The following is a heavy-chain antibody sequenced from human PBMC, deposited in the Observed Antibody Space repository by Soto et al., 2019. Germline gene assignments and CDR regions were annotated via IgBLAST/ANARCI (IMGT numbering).Heavy chain of an antibody. CDR3: AKDGTVTSAFDY. J-gene: IGHJ4*02. D-gene: IGHD4-17*01. V-gene: IGHV3-23*01. CDR2: ISGSGGST. CDR1: GFTFSSYA. Sequence: EVQLLESGGGLVQPGGSLRLSCAASGFTFSSYAMSWFRQAPGKGLEWVSAISGSGGSTYYADSVKGRFTISRDNSKNTLYLQMNSLRAEDTAVYYCAKDGTVTSAFDYWGQGTLVTVSS.